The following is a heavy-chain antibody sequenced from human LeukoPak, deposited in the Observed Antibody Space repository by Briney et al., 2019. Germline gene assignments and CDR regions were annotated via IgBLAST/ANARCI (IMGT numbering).Heavy chain of an antibody. CDR3: ATGTFLYYFDY. J-gene: IGHJ4*02. CDR2: VSYDGSDR. V-gene: IGHV3-30*03. CDR1: GFTFSNYG. D-gene: IGHD3-16*01. Sequence: GGSLRLSCAASGFTFSNYGMHCVRQAPGKGLEWVAVVSYDGSDRYYVDSVKGRFTISRDNSRNTLFLQLNSLRAEDTAMYYCATGTFLYYFDYWGQGALVTVSS.